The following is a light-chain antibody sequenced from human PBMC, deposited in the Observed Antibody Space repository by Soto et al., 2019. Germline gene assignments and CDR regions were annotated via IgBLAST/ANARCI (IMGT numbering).Light chain of an antibody. CDR1: SSDVGGYNY. CDR3: SSYTSSSTRV. V-gene: IGLV2-14*01. Sequence: QSVLIQPASVSGSPGQSITISCTGTSSDVGGYNYASWYQQHPGKAPKLMIYDVSNRPSGVSNRFSGSKSGNTASLTISGLQAEDEADYYCSSYTSSSTRVFGTGTKVTVL. CDR2: DVS. J-gene: IGLJ1*01.